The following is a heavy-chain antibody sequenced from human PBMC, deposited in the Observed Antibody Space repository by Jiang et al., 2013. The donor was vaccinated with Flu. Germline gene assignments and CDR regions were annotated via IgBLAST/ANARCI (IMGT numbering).Heavy chain of an antibody. Sequence: CGAEVKKPGASVKVSCKASGYTFSGFYMNWVRQAPGQGLEWVGWINIKTGDTHFAQRFQGRVTMTRDTSINTAYMELSGLTSDDTAVYYCTRDTARTYTTLIQSHIYWGQGTLVTVSS. CDR1: GYTFSGFY. CDR2: INIKTGDT. J-gene: IGHJ4*02. D-gene: IGHD3-16*01. CDR3: TRDTARTYTTLIQSHIY. V-gene: IGHV1-2*02.